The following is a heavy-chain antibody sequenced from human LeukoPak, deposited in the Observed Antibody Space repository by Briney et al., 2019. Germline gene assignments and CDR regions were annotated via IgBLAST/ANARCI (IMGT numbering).Heavy chain of an antibody. D-gene: IGHD2-8*02. V-gene: IGHV4-34*01. J-gene: IGHJ4*02. CDR3: ARGKLVGRPFDY. CDR1: GGSFSGYY. Sequence: SETLSLTCAVYGGSFSGYYWSWIRQPPGKGLEWIGEINHSGSTNYNPSLKSRVTISVDTSKNQFSLKLSSVTAADTAVYYCARGKLVGRPFDYWGQGTPVTVSS. CDR2: INHSGST.